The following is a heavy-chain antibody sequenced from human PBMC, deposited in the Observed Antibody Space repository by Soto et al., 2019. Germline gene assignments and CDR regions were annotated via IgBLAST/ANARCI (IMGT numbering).Heavy chain of an antibody. J-gene: IGHJ4*02. CDR2: INTDGSVA. CDR3: GRSISGWSRFDF. Sequence: PGGSLRLSCAASGLTFRSYWMHWVRQAPGKGLVWVSRINTDGSVAMYVDSVKGRFTISRDNAKNSLSLQMNGLRVEDTAMYYCGRSISGWSRFDFWGQGILVTVSS. D-gene: IGHD6-19*01. V-gene: IGHV3-74*03. CDR1: GLTFRSYW.